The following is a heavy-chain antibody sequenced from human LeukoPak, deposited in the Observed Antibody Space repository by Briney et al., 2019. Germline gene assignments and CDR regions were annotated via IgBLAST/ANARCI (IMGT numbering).Heavy chain of an antibody. CDR3: VRTQRALGFGEEGLFDY. CDR1: GYTFTNSD. J-gene: IGHJ4*02. Sequence: ASVKVSCKASGYTFTNSDINWVRQATGQGLEWMGWMNTKSGNTGYAQKLQGRVTMSMDTSITTACMELTSLRSDDTAVYYCVRTQRALGFGEEGLFDYWGQGTLVTVSS. V-gene: IGHV1-8*01. CDR2: MNTKSGNT. D-gene: IGHD3-10*01.